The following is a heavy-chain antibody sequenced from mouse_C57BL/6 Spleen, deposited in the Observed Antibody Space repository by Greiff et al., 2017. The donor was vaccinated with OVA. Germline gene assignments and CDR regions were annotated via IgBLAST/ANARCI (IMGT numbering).Heavy chain of an antibody. CDR1: GYSITSGYY. V-gene: IGHV3-6*01. J-gene: IGHJ1*03. D-gene: IGHD1-1*01. CDR3: ARGESYYGTEYFDV. CDR2: ISYDGSN. Sequence: EVQLQQSGPGLVKPSQSLSLTCSVTGYSITSGYYWNWIRQFPGNKLEWMGYISYDGSNNYNPSLKNRISITRDTSKNQFFLKLNSVTTEDTATYYCARGESYYGTEYFDVWGTGTTVTVSS.